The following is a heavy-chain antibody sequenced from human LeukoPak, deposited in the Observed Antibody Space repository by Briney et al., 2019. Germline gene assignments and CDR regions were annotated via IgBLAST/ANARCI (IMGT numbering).Heavy chain of an antibody. V-gene: IGHV3-21*01. D-gene: IGHD6-13*01. CDR1: GFTFSSYS. CDR3: ARERGSSSWMTFDY. Sequence: GGSLRLSCAASGFTFSSYSMNWVRQALGKGLEWVSSISSSSSYIYYADSVKGRFTISRDNAKNSLYLQMNSLRAEDTAVYYCARERGSSSWMTFDYWGQGTLVTVSS. J-gene: IGHJ4*02. CDR2: ISSSSSYI.